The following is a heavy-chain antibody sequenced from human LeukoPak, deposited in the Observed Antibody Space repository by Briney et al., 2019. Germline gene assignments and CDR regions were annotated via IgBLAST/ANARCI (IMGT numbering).Heavy chain of an antibody. V-gene: IGHV1-69*13. CDR2: IIPIFGTA. CDR3: ARHERFLEWFGAFDI. D-gene: IGHD3-3*01. Sequence: SVKVSCKASGGTFSSYAISWVRQAPGQGLEWMGGIIPIFGTANYAQKFQGRVTITADESTSTAYMELSSLRSEDTAVYYCARHERFLEWFGAFDIWGQGTMVTVSS. J-gene: IGHJ3*02. CDR1: GGTFSSYA.